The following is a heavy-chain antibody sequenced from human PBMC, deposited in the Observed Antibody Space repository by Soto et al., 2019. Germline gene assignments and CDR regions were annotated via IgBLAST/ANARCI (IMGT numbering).Heavy chain of an antibody. D-gene: IGHD6-19*01. J-gene: IGHJ4*02. V-gene: IGHV4-39*01. CDR3: ASHSSGWYYFDY. Sequence: QLQLQESGPGLVKPSETLSLTCTVSGGSISSSSYYWGWIRQPPGKGLEWIGSIYYSGSTYYNPSLKSRVTLSVDTSKNQFSLKLSSVTAADTAVYYCASHSSGWYYFDYWGQGTLVTVSS. CDR2: IYYSGST. CDR1: GGSISSSSYY.